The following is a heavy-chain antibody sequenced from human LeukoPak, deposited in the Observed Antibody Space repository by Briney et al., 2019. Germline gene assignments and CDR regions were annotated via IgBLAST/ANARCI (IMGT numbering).Heavy chain of an antibody. V-gene: IGHV3-33*01. J-gene: IGHJ4*02. CDR1: GLHFSSYG. D-gene: IGHD1-1*01. Sequence: GGSLRLSCAASGLHFSSYGMHWVRQAPGKGLEWVAVVWYDGNNKYYADSVKGRFTISRDNSKNTLYLQMNSLRAEDTAVYYCARDSPPTGYTLDYWGQGTLVTVSS. CDR3: ARDSPPTGYTLDY. CDR2: VWYDGNNK.